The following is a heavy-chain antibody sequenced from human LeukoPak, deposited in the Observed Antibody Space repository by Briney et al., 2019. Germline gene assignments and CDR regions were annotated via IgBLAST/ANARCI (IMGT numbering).Heavy chain of an antibody. V-gene: IGHV4-39*07. CDR1: GGSISSSSYY. Sequence: PSETLSLTCTVSGGSISSSSYYWGWIRQPPGKGLEWIGSIYYSGSTYYNPSLKSRVTISVDTSKNQFSLKLSSVTAADTAVYYCARGQGVVVISGFDPWGQGTLVTVSS. J-gene: IGHJ5*02. CDR2: IYYSGST. D-gene: IGHD3-22*01. CDR3: ARGQGVVVISGFDP.